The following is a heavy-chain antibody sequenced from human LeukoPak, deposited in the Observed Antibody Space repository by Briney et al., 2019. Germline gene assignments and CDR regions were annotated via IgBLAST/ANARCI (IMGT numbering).Heavy chain of an antibody. CDR1: GGSISSSSYY. CDR2: IYYSGST. CDR3: AREDYYGSGSYVSNDAFDI. Sequence: SETLSLTCTVSGGSISSSSYYWGWIRQPPGKGLEWIGSIYYSGSTYYNPSLKSRVTMSVDTSKNQFSLKLSSVTAADTAVYYCAREDYYGSGSYVSNDAFDIWGQGTMVTVSS. D-gene: IGHD3-10*01. V-gene: IGHV4-39*07. J-gene: IGHJ3*02.